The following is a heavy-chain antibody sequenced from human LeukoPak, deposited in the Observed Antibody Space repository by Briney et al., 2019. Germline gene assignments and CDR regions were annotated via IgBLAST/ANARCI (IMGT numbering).Heavy chain of an antibody. CDR1: GDSVSSKNGA. D-gene: IGHD6-19*01. Sequence: SQTLSLTCAVSGDSVSSKNGAWNWIRQSPSRGLEWLGRTYYRSKWYNDYAESMEGRMTISQDTSKNQYSLHLNSVTPDNTAVYYCARDLGTTGWHTFDYWGQGTVVTVSS. V-gene: IGHV6-1*01. CDR2: TYYRSKWYN. CDR3: ARDLGTTGWHTFDY. J-gene: IGHJ4*02.